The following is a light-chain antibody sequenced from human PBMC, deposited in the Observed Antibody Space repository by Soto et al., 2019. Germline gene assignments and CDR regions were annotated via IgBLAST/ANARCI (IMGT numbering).Light chain of an antibody. CDR3: CSYAGSYTLPYV. CDR1: SSDVGAYNS. CDR2: KGT. V-gene: IGLV2-23*01. J-gene: IGLJ1*01. Sequence: QSVLAQPASVSGSPGQSITISCTGTSSDVGAYNSVSWYQQHPHRAPQVIIYKGTQRPSGVSNRFSGSTSGNAASLTISALQADDEADYFCCSYAGSYTLPYVFGSGTKVTVL.